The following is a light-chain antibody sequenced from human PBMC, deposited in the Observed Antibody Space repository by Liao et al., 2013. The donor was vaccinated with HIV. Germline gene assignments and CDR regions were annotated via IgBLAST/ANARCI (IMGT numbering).Light chain of an antibody. CDR1: NIGSKT. CDR2: YDS. Sequence: SFVLTQPPSVSVAPGKTARIPCGGNNIGSKTVHWYQQKPGQAPVLVIYYDSDRPSGIPERFSGSNSGNTATLTISRVEAGDEADYYCQVWDRSRDEGVFGGGTKVTVL. V-gene: IGLV3-21*01. CDR3: QVWDRSRDEGV. J-gene: IGLJ2*01.